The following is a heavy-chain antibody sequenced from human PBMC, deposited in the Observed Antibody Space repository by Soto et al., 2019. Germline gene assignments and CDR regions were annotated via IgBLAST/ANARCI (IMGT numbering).Heavy chain of an antibody. D-gene: IGHD6-19*01. CDR3: AKELDSSGYGNYYYYGMDV. CDR2: IIPILGIA. CDR1: GGTFSSYT. J-gene: IGHJ6*02. Sequence: SVKVSCKASGGTFSSYTISWVRQAPGQGLEWMGRIIPILGIANYAQKFQGRVTITTDKSTSTAYMELSSLRAEDTAVYYCAKELDSSGYGNYYYYGMDVWGQGTTVTVSS. V-gene: IGHV1-69*04.